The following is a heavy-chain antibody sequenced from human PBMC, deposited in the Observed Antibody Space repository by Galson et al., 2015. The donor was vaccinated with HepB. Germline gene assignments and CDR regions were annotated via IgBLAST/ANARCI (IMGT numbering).Heavy chain of an antibody. Sequence: SLRLSCAASGFTFSSYGMHWVRQAPGKGLEWVAVISYDGSNKYYADSVKGRFTISRDNSKNTLYLQMNSLRAEDTAVYYCAKRRWGEEFDYWGQGTLVTVSS. V-gene: IGHV3-30*18. CDR1: GFTFSSYG. CDR2: ISYDGSNK. J-gene: IGHJ4*02. CDR3: AKRRWGEEFDY. D-gene: IGHD3-16*01.